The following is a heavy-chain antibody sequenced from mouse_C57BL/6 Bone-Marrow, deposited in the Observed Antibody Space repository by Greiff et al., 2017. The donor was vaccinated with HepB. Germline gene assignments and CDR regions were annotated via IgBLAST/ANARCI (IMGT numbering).Heavy chain of an antibody. J-gene: IGHJ2*01. V-gene: IGHV1-69*01. CDR1: GYTFTSYW. CDR2: IDPSDSYT. CDR3: ARYECYYGY. D-gene: IGHD2-3*01. Sequence: VQLQQPGAELVMPGASVKLSCKASGYTFTSYWMHWVKQRPGQGLEWIGEIDPSDSYTNYNQKFKGKSTLTVDKSSSTAYMQLSSLTSEDSAVYYCARYECYYGYWGQGTTLTVSS.